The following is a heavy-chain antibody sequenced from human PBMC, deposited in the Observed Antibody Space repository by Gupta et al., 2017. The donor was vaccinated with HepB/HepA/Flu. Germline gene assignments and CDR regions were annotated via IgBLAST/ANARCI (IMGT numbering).Heavy chain of an antibody. J-gene: IGHJ6*02. Sequence: EVQLVESGGGLVQPGGSLRLSCAASGFTFSSYDMHWVRQATGKGLEWVSAIGTAGDTYYPGSVKGRFTTSRENAKNSLYLQMNSLRAGDTAVYYCARLPSQRYCSGGSCIYYYYGMDVWGQGTTVTVSS. CDR3: ARLPSQRYCSGGSCIYYYYGMDV. D-gene: IGHD2-15*01. CDR2: IGTAGDT. V-gene: IGHV3-13*01. CDR1: GFTFSSYD.